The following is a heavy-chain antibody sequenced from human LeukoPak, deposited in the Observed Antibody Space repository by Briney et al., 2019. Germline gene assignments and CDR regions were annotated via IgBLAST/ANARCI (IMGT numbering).Heavy chain of an antibody. CDR3: ARAKRNGFDI. CDR1: GFTFSNYS. CDR2: ISSSSSTI. V-gene: IGHV3-48*01. Sequence: GGSLRLPCAASGFTFSNYSMNWVRQAPGKGLEWVSYISSSSSTIYYADSVKGRFTISRDNAKNSLYLQMNSLSAEDTAVYYCARAKRNGFDIWGQGTMVTVSS. J-gene: IGHJ3*02.